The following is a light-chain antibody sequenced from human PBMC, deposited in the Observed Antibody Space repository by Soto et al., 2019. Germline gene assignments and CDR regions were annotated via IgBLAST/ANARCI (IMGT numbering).Light chain of an antibody. V-gene: IGKV2D-29*01. CDR1: QNLLYSDGKTY. CDR2: EVS. J-gene: IGKJ3*01. Sequence: ETVVTQSPLSLSVTPGQPASISCKSSQNLLYSDGKTYLSWYPQKPGQPPQHLIYEVSNRLSGVPDGFSGSGSGTVFPLKISRAEAEDVEVYYCMQTTQLPFTFGPGTKEDI. CDR3: MQTTQLPFT.